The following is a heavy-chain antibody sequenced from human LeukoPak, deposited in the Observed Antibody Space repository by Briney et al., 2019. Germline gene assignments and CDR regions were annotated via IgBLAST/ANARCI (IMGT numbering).Heavy chain of an antibody. D-gene: IGHD4-17*01. CDR2: ISYDGSNK. J-gene: IGHJ6*02. Sequence: GGSLRLSCAASGFTFSSYAMHWVRQAPGKGLEWVAVISYDGSNKYYADSVKGRFTISRDNSKNTLYLQMNSLRAEDTAVYYCARDLGDYGDPSTDYYGMDVWGQGTTVTVSS. CDR3: ARDLGDYGDPSTDYYGMDV. CDR1: GFTFSSYA. V-gene: IGHV3-30-3*01.